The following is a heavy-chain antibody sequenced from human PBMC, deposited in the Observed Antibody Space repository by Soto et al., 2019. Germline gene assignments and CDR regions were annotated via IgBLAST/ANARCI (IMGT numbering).Heavy chain of an antibody. CDR2: ISFSGTNT. Sequence: EVQLLESGGGLVQPGGSLRLSCAASGFTFSSYAMSWVRQAPGKGLEWVSTISFSGTNTHYADSVKGQFTISRDNSKNTLYLQMNSLRGEDTAVYYCAKVGSGSYSAYSWGQGTLVTVSS. CDR3: AKVGSGSYSAYS. J-gene: IGHJ4*02. D-gene: IGHD3-10*01. V-gene: IGHV3-23*01. CDR1: GFTFSSYA.